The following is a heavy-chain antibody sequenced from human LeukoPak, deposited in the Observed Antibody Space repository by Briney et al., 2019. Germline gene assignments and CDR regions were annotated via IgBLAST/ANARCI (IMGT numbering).Heavy chain of an antibody. D-gene: IGHD3-22*01. J-gene: IGHJ4*02. V-gene: IGHV1-46*01. Sequence: ASVKVSCKASGYTFTSYYMHWVRQAPGQGLEWMAIINPSGGRTRYAQKFQGRVTMTMDTSTSTVYMELSSLRSDDTAVYYCARDPRPSYDSSDYYYPGDYWGQGTLVTVSS. CDR1: GYTFTSYY. CDR2: INPSGGRT. CDR3: ARDPRPSYDSSDYYYPGDY.